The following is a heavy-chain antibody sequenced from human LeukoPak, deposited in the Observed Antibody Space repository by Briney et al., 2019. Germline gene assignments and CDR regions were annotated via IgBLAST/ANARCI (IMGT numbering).Heavy chain of an antibody. V-gene: IGHV5-51*01. CDR1: GYSFTSYW. CDR2: IYPGDSDT. J-gene: IGHJ3*02. D-gene: IGHD3-22*01. Sequence: GESLKISCKGSGYSFTSYWIGWVRQMPGKGLEWMGIIYPGDSDTRYSPSFQGQVTISADKSISTAYLQWSSLKASDTAMYYCARHPHSSGYPRDIWGQGTMVTVSS. CDR3: ARHPHSSGYPRDI.